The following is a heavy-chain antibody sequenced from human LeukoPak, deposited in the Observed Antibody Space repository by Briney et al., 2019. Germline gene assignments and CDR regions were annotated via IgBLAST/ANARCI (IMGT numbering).Heavy chain of an antibody. J-gene: IGHJ4*02. CDR1: GFTFSSHD. V-gene: IGHV3-13*01. CDR2: IGTAGNT. CDR3: ARSKSYSSGWTDFDC. Sequence: GGSLRLSCAASGFTFSSHDMHWVRQPTGKGLGWLSVIGTAGNTYYTDSVKGRFTISRENAKNSLCLQMDNLRAEDTAVYYCARSKSYSSGWTDFDCWGQGTLVTVSS. D-gene: IGHD6-19*01.